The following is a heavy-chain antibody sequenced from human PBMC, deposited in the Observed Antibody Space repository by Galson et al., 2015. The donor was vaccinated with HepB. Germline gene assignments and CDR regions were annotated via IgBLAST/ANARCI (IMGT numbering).Heavy chain of an antibody. CDR3: ARDGAALGSIPYYYYYGMDV. D-gene: IGHD2-15*01. J-gene: IGHJ6*02. V-gene: IGHV6-1*01. Sequence: CAISGDSVSSNSAAWNWIRQSPSRGLEWLGRTYYRSKWYNDYAVSVKSRITINPDTSKNQFSLQLNSVTPEDTAVYYCARDGAALGSIPYYYYYGMDVWGQGTTVTVSS. CDR1: GDSVSSNSAA. CDR2: TYYRSKWYN.